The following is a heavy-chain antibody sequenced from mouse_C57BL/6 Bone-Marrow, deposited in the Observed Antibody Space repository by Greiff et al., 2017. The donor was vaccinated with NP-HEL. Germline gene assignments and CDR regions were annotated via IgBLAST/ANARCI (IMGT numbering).Heavy chain of an antibody. Sequence: QVQLKESGPGLVAPSQSLSITCTVSGFSLTSYGVDWVRQSPGKGLEWLGVIWGVGSTNYNSALKSRLSISKDNSKSQVFLKMNSLQTDDTAMYYCARSTMVTTGYYCAMDYWGQGTSVTVSS. J-gene: IGHJ4*01. D-gene: IGHD2-2*01. CDR3: ARSTMVTTGYYCAMDY. CDR2: IWGVGST. CDR1: GFSLTSYG. V-gene: IGHV2-6*01.